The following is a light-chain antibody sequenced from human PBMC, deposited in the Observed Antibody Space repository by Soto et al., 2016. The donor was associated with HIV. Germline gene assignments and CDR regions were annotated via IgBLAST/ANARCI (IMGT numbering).Light chain of an antibody. CDR1: NIGIKN. J-gene: IGLJ2*01. V-gene: IGLV3-21*02. CDR2: GNR. CDR3: QVWDAAHDLLVV. Sequence: SYELTQTPSVSVAPGQTARIPCEGDNIGIKNVHWYQQMAGQAPVLVVYGNRDRPSGIPERFSGSKSGNTATLTISRVEAGDEADYYCQVWDAAHDLLVVFGGGTKLTV.